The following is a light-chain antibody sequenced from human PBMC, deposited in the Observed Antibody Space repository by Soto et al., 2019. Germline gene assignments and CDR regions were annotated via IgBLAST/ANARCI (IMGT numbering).Light chain of an antibody. CDR1: QTINNY. Sequence: EIVLTQSPGTLSLSPGERATLSCRASQTINNYVAWYQQKPGQAPRVLIYDSSIRATGVPDRSSGSGSGTDFTLTISRLEPEDFAVYYCQQYVDSPETFGGGTKVEIK. CDR3: QQYVDSPET. J-gene: IGKJ4*01. V-gene: IGKV3-20*01. CDR2: DSS.